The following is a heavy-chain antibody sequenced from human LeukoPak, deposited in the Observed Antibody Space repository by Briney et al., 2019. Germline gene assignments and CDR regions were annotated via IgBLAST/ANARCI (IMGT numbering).Heavy chain of an antibody. Sequence: GESLKISCKDSGYSLSNYWIGWVGQMPGKGLEWMGIIYPADSDTRYSPSCQGQVTMSADKSIRTAYLHWRSLKAPDTTMYYCLGANYGDQFHQWGPGPPVTVSS. CDR2: IYPADSDT. J-gene: IGHJ4*02. CDR1: GYSLSNYW. D-gene: IGHD4-17*01. CDR3: LGANYGDQFHQ. V-gene: IGHV5-51*01.